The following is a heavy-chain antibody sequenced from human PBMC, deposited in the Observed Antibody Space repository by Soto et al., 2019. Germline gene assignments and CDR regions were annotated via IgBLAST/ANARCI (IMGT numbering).Heavy chain of an antibody. CDR2: INHSGST. CDR3: ARAYGGNVFDY. D-gene: IGHD4-17*01. Sequence: QVQLQQWGAGLLKPSETLSLTCAVYGGSFSGYYWSWIRQPPGKGLEWIGDINHSGSTNYNPSLKXXVTLSVDTSKNQFSLQLSSVTAADTAVYFCARAYGGNVFDYWGQGTLVTVSS. J-gene: IGHJ4*02. V-gene: IGHV4-34*01. CDR1: GGSFSGYY.